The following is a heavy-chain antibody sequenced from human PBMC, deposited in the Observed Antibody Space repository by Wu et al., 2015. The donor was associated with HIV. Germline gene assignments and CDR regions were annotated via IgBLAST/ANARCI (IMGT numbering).Heavy chain of an antibody. CDR1: GGTFSSYA. V-gene: IGHV1-69*12. D-gene: IGHD3-22*01. J-gene: IGHJ6*02. CDR3: ATNFPRITMIVVESTNYGMDV. Sequence: QVQLVQSGAEVKKPGSSVKVSCKASGGTFSSYAISWVRQAPGQGLEWMGGIIPIFGTANYAQKFQGRVTITADESTSTAYMELSSLRSEDTAVYYCATNFPRITMIVVESTNYGMDVWGQGTTVTVSS. CDR2: IIPIFGTA.